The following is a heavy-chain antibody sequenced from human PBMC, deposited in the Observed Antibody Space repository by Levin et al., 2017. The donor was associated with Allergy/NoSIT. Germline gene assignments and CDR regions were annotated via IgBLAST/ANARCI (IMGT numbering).Heavy chain of an antibody. CDR1: GFTFDDYT. D-gene: IGHD6-19*01. V-gene: IGHV3-43*01. Sequence: GGSLRLSCAASGFTFDDYTMHWVRQAPGKGLEWVSLISWDGGSTYYADSVKGRFTISRDNSKNSLYLQMNSLRTEDTALYYCAKASTKAVAGRFLFPSDWGQGTLVTVSS. CDR2: ISWDGGST. J-gene: IGHJ4*02. CDR3: AKASTKAVAGRFLFPSD.